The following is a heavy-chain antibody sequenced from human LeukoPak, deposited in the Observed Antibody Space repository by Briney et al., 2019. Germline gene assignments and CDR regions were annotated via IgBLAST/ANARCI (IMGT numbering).Heavy chain of an antibody. CDR3: ATMYLNWFDP. D-gene: IGHD2-8*01. J-gene: IGHJ5*02. CDR1: GYTLSEIS. CDR2: FDPEDGET. Sequence: ASVKVSCKVSGYTLSEISMHWVRQAPGKGLEWMGGFDPEDGETIYAQKFQGRVTMTEDTSTDTAYMELSSLRSEDTAVYYCATMYLNWFDPWGQGTLVTVSS. V-gene: IGHV1-24*01.